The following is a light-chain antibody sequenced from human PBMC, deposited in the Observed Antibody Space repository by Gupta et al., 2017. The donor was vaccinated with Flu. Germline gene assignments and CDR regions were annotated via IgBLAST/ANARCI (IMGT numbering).Light chain of an antibody. CDR3: MQALQTPF. CDR2: LGS. Sequence: DIVMTQSPLSLPVNPGEPASISCRSSQSLLHSNGYNYLDWYLQKPGQSPQLLIYLGSNRASGVPDRFSGSGSGTDFTLKISRVEAEDVGVYYCMQALQTPFFGPGTKVDIK. CDR1: QSLLHSNGYNY. J-gene: IGKJ3*01. V-gene: IGKV2-28*01.